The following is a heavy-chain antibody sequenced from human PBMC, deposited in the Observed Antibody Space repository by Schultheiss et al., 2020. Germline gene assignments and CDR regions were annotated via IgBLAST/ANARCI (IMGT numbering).Heavy chain of an antibody. Sequence: GESLKISCKGSGYSFTSYWIGWVRQMPGKGLEWMGIIYPGDSDTRYSPSFQGQVTISADKSISTAYLQWSSLKASDTAMYYCASLDHSSGWYYYFDYWGQGTLVTVSS. CDR2: IYPGDSDT. CDR1: GYSFTSYW. J-gene: IGHJ4*02. D-gene: IGHD6-19*01. V-gene: IGHV5-51*01. CDR3: ASLDHSSGWYYYFDY.